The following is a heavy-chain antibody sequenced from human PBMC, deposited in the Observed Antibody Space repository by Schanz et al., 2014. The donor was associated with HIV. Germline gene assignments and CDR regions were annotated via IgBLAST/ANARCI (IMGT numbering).Heavy chain of an antibody. CDR1: GFIFSDFY. CDR2: ISEGGDKT. D-gene: IGHD3-3*01. J-gene: IGHJ6*02. Sequence: VQMVESGGGLVKPGGSRRLSCVASGFIFSDFYMTWIRQAPGKGPEWVSSISEGGDKTDYADSVKGRFTISRDNSKSTLYLHMNSLRAEDTAVYYCAKDSRLEWLNPYNYYGMDVWGQGTTVTVSS. CDR3: AKDSRLEWLNPYNYYGMDV. V-gene: IGHV3-23*04.